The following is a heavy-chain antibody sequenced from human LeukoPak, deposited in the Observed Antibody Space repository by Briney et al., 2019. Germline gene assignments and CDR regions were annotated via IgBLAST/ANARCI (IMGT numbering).Heavy chain of an antibody. CDR2: IKQDGSEK. V-gene: IGHV3-7*03. J-gene: IGHJ4*02. CDR1: GGSFSGYY. CDR3: ARSLVITY. D-gene: IGHD3-22*01. Sequence: ETLSLTCAVYGGSFSGYYWSWIRQPPGKGLEWVANIKQDGSEKYYVDSVKGRFTISRDNAKNSLYLQMNSLRAEDTAVYYCARSLVITYWGQGTLVTVSS.